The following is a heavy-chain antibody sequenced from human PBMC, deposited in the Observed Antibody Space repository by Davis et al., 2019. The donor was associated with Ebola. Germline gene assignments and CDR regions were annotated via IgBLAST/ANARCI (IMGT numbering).Heavy chain of an antibody. D-gene: IGHD6-13*01. V-gene: IGHV1-18*04. CDR1: GYSYTSYG. Sequence: AASVKVSCKASGYSYTSYGISWVRQAPGQGLEWMGWMSSYNGNTNYDQKFQGRVTMTTDTTTSTAYMELRSLRSDDTAVYYCARDRGMIAAAGHFDYWGQGTLVTVSS. CDR3: ARDRGMIAAAGHFDY. J-gene: IGHJ4*02. CDR2: MSSYNGNT.